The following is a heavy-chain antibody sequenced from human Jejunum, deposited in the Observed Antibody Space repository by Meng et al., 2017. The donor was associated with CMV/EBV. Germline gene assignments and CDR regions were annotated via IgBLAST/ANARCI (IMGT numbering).Heavy chain of an antibody. V-gene: IGHV3-30-3*01. Sequence: GMHWGRQAAGKGLEWVALISYGGSNEYYADFVKGRFTISRDNSKSTVYLHMNSLRPEDTAVYYCARDLKGWVAPAVRRIDYYGLDVWGQGTTVTVSS. CDR2: ISYGGSNE. CDR1: G. J-gene: IGHJ6*02. CDR3: ARDLKGWVAPAVRRIDYYGLDV. D-gene: IGHD2-2*01.